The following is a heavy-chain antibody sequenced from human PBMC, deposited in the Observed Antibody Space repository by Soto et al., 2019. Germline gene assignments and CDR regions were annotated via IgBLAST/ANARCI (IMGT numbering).Heavy chain of an antibody. CDR3: ASQRGITIFSGVGGAYYCDY. CDR1: GGSISSSSYY. D-gene: IGHD3-9*01. V-gene: IGHV4-39*01. J-gene: IGHJ4*02. CDR2: IYYSGST. Sequence: QLQLQESGPGLVKPSETLSLTCTVSGGSISSSSYYWGWIRQPPGKGLEWIGSIYYSGSTYYNPSLKSRVTLPVDTSKNQFSLRLSSVSAADTAVYYCASQRGITIFSGVGGAYYCDYWGQGTLVTVCS.